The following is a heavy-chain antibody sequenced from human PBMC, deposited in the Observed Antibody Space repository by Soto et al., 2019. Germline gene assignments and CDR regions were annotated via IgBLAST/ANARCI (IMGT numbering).Heavy chain of an antibody. D-gene: IGHD6-19*01. Sequence: EVQLVESGGGIVEPGRSLRLSCAASGFSFDNFAMHWVRQAPGKGLVWVSSISSNSGNIGYADSVKGRFTISRDNAKNSLYLEMNSLRVEDTALYYCAKGGSSSWLRDGLHIRGQGTMVTASS. J-gene: IGHJ3*02. CDR2: ISSNSGNI. CDR1: GFSFDNFA. CDR3: AKGGSSSWLRDGLHI. V-gene: IGHV3-9*01.